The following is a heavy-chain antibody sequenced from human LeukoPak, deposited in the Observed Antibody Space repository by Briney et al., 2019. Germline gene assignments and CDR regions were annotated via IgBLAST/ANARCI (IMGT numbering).Heavy chain of an antibody. CDR2: IYHSGST. D-gene: IGHD4-23*01. CDR1: GGSISSGGYS. CDR3: ARDYGGNVADY. V-gene: IGHV4-30-2*01. J-gene: IGHJ4*02. Sequence: PSQTLSLTCAVSGGSISSGGYSWSWIRQPPGKGLEWIGYIYHSGSTYYNPPLKSRVTISVNRSKNQFSLKLSSVTAADTAVYYCARDYGGNVADYWGQGTLVTVSS.